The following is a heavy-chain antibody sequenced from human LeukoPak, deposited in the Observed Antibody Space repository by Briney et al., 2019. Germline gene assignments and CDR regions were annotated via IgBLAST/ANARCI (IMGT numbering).Heavy chain of an antibody. Sequence: SEPLSLTCTVSGGSISSYYWSWIRQPPGKGLEWIGYIYYSGSTNYNPSLKSRVTISVDTSKNQFSLKLSSVTAADTAVYYCARGHRQWLRYWGQGTLVTVSS. CDR3: ARGHRQWLRY. J-gene: IGHJ4*02. CDR1: GGSISSYY. D-gene: IGHD6-19*01. CDR2: IYYSGST. V-gene: IGHV4-59*01.